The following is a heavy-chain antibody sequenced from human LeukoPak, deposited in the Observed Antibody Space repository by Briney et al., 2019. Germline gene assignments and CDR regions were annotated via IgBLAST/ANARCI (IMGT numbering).Heavy chain of an antibody. Sequence: SETLSLTCTVSGGSISSSSYYWGWIRQPPGKGLEWIGRVYTSGSTNYNPSLKSRVTISVDTSKNQFSLKLSSVTAADTAVYYCARGSWYYFDYWGQGTLVTVSS. J-gene: IGHJ4*02. CDR3: ARGSWYYFDY. V-gene: IGHV4-61*02. CDR2: VYTSGST. D-gene: IGHD1-26*01. CDR1: GGSISSSSYY.